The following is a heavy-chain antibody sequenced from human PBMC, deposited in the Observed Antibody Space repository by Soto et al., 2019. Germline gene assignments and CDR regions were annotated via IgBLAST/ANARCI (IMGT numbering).Heavy chain of an antibody. CDR3: ARHFSHICAP. V-gene: IGHV5-51*01. D-gene: IGHD2-21*01. Sequence: PGASLKLSCQVVGCKFGSAWIGWVRQMPGKGLEWMGIIKPGTSDARYRPSCRGHVTISADEAAGTAYLQGSSLKAWDPPIYYCARHFSHICAPWGKGTRVTVS. CDR2: IKPGTSDA. CDR1: GCKFGSAW. J-gene: IGHJ5*02.